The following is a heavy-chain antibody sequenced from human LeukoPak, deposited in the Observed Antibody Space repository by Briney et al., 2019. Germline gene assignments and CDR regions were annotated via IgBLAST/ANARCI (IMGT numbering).Heavy chain of an antibody. CDR2: ISYNGSHT. J-gene: IGHJ4*02. V-gene: IGHV3-30-3*01. Sequence: GGSLRLSCAASGFSFNTYAMHWVRQAPGKGLEWAAVISYNGSHTYYAGSVKGRFTVSRDNSKNTLYLQMNSLRAEDTAVYYCAKDKGDDATVNFDYWGQGTLVTVSS. D-gene: IGHD4-17*01. CDR3: AKDKGDDATVNFDY. CDR1: GFSFNTYA.